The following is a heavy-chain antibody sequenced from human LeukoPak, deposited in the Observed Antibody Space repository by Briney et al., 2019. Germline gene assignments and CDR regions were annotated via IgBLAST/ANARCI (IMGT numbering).Heavy chain of an antibody. D-gene: IGHD6-13*01. Sequence: GESLRLSCAVSGLTFSDYSMTWVRQAPGKGLFWVSGISAGGGSTYYADSVKGRFTISRDNSRNTLYLQMNSLRAEDTAVYYCAKDAAGPEYWGQGTLVTVSS. V-gene: IGHV3-23*01. J-gene: IGHJ4*02. CDR1: GLTFSDYS. CDR3: AKDAAGPEY. CDR2: ISAGGGST.